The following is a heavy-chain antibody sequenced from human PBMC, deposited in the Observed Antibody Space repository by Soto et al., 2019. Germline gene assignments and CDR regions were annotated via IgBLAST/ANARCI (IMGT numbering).Heavy chain of an antibody. CDR1: GFTFSSYA. CDR3: ESKFGVAPFDY. CDR2: ISYDGSNK. J-gene: IGHJ4*02. D-gene: IGHD3-3*01. Sequence: GGSLRLSCAASGFTFSSYAMHWVRQAPGKGLEWVAVISYDGSNKYYADSVKGRFTISRDNSKNTLYLQMNSLRAEDTAVYYCESKFGVAPFDYWGQGTLVTVSS. V-gene: IGHV3-30-3*01.